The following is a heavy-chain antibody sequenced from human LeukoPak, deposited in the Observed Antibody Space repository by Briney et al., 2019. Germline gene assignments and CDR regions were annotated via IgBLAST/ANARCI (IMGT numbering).Heavy chain of an antibody. J-gene: IGHJ5*02. V-gene: IGHV4-59*08. D-gene: IGHD3-10*01. CDR1: GGSISSYY. CDR2: IYYSGST. CDR3: ARAGSGSSIGWFDP. Sequence: PSETLSLTCTVSGGSISSYYWSWIRQPPGKGLEWIGYIYYSGSTNYNPSLKSRVTISVDTSKNQFSLKLSSVTAADTAVYYCARAGSGSSIGWFDPWGQGTLVTVSS.